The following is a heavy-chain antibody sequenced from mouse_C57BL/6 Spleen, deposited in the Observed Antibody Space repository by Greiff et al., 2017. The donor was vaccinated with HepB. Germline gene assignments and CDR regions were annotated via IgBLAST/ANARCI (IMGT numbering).Heavy chain of an antibody. J-gene: IGHJ1*03. Sequence: EVQLQQSGPELVKPGASVKIPCKASGYTFTDYNMDWVKQSHGKSLEWIGDINPNNGGTIYNQKFKGKATLTVDKSSSTAYMELRSLTSEDTAVYDCAREENYDGSSDWYFDVWGTGTTVTVSS. CDR3: AREENYDGSSDWYFDV. CDR2: INPNNGGT. D-gene: IGHD1-1*01. CDR1: GYTFTDYN. V-gene: IGHV1-18*01.